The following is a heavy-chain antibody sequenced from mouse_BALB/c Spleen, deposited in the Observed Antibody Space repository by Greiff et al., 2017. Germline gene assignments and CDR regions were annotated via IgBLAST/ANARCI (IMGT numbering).Heavy chain of an antibody. CDR2: ISSGGSYT. V-gene: IGHV5-9-4*01. D-gene: IGHD2-4*01. Sequence: EVQLVESGGGLVRPGGSLKLSCAASGFTFSSYAMSWVRQSPEKRLEWVAEISSGGSYTYYPDTVTGRFTISRDNAKNTLYLEMSSLRSEDTAMYYCARGRDYGFAYWGQGTLVTVSA. CDR3: ARGRDYGFAY. J-gene: IGHJ3*01. CDR1: GFTFSSYA.